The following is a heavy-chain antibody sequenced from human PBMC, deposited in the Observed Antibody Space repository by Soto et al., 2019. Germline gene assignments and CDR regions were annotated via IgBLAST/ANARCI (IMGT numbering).Heavy chain of an antibody. CDR2: ISYGGST. Sequence: SETLSLPCTVSGGSISSSSYYWGWIRQPPAKGLEWIGAISYGGSTSHNPSLRSRVTISVDTSKRQFSLDLTSVAAADKSVYYCARHRRETGTYAQPLDYWGQGTLVTVSS. CDR1: GGSISSSSYY. CDR3: ARHRRETGTYAQPLDY. D-gene: IGHD1-1*01. V-gene: IGHV4-39*01. J-gene: IGHJ4*02.